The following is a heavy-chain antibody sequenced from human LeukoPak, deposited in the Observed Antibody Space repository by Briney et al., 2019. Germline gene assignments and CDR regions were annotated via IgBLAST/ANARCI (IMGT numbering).Heavy chain of an antibody. CDR3: AIYDILTGYFVY. CDR1: GGSFSGYY. CDR2: IYYSGST. D-gene: IGHD3-9*01. Sequence: SETLSLTCAVYGGSFSGYYWSWIRQPPGKGLEWIGYIYYSGSTNYNPSLKSRVTISVDTSKNQFSLKLSSVTAADTAVYYCAIYDILTGYFVYWGQGTLVTVSS. J-gene: IGHJ4*02. V-gene: IGHV4-59*01.